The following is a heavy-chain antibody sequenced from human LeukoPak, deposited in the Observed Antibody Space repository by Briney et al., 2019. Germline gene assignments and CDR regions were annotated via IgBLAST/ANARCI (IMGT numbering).Heavy chain of an antibody. CDR3: ARAIRDCSSSSCYNYGYYYYYYMDV. CDR1: GFTVSNNY. D-gene: IGHD2-2*01. Sequence: PGGSLSLSCAASGFTVSNNYMSWVRQAPGKGLEWVSVIYSGGSTYYADSVKGRFSISRDNSKNTLYLQMNSLRAEDTAVYYCARAIRDCSSSSCYNYGYYYYYYMDVWGKGTTVTVSS. CDR2: IYSGGST. J-gene: IGHJ6*03. V-gene: IGHV3-66*02.